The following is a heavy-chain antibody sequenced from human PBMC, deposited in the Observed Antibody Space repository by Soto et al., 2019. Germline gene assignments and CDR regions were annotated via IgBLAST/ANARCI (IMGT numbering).Heavy chain of an antibody. D-gene: IGHD3-3*01. V-gene: IGHV5-51*01. CDR3: ARAQITIFGVVIIGVSWFDP. J-gene: IGHJ5*02. CDR1: GYSFTSYW. CDR2: TYPGDSDT. Sequence: PGESLKISCKGSGYSFTSYWIGWVRQMPGKGLEWMGITYPGDSDTRYSPSFQGQVTISADKSISTAYLQWSSLKASDTAMYYCARAQITIFGVVIIGVSWFDPWGQGTLVTVPQ.